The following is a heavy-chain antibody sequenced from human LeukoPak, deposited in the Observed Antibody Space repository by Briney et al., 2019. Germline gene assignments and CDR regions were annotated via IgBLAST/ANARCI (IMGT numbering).Heavy chain of an antibody. CDR3: ARPYCGGGSCHDYFDY. CDR1: GYTFTGYY. CDR2: INPHTGGT. D-gene: IGHD2-15*01. Sequence: ASVKVSCKASGYTFTGYYMHWVRQAPGQGLEWMGWINPHTGGTNYAQKFQGRVTMTRDASISTAYMELSRLRPDDTAVYYCARPYCGGGSCHDYFDYWGQGTLVTVSS. J-gene: IGHJ4*02. V-gene: IGHV1-2*02.